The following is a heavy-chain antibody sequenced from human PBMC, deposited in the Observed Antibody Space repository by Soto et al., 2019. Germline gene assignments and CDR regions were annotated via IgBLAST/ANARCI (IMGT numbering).Heavy chain of an antibody. D-gene: IGHD1-26*01. CDR2: TYYRSKWYY. Sequence: PSQTLSLTCAITGDSVSSNSAGWSWVRQSPSRGLEWLGRTYYRSKWYYEYAVSVRGRITINPDTSKNQYSLQLNSVTPEDTAVYFCARGEQYGGRFFDSWGQGTLVPVSS. J-gene: IGHJ4*01. CDR3: ARGEQYGGRFFDS. CDR1: GDSVSSNSAG. V-gene: IGHV6-1*01.